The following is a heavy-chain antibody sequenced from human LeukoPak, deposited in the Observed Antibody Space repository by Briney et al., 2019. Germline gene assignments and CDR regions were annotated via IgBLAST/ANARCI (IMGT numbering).Heavy chain of an antibody. CDR3: ASADVLSLGIDH. J-gene: IGHJ4*02. CDR2: IYYSGST. D-gene: IGHD3-16*01. CDR1: GGSISSYY. Sequence: SETLSLTCTVSGGSISSYYWSWIRQPPGKGLEWIGYIYYSGSTNYNPSLKSRVTISVDTSKNQFSLKLSSVTAADTAVYYCASADVLSLGIDHWGQGTLVTVSS. V-gene: IGHV4-59*01.